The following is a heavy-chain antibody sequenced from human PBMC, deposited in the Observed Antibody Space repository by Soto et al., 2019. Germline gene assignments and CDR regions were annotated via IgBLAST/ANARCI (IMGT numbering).Heavy chain of an antibody. CDR3: AREHSSSWLDHDAFDI. V-gene: IGHV1-3*01. D-gene: IGHD6-13*01. CDR2: INAGNGNT. J-gene: IGHJ3*02. CDR1: GYTFTSYA. Sequence: ASVKVSCKASGYTFTSYAMYWVRQAPGQRLEWMGWINAGNGNTKYSQKFQGRVTITRDTSASTAYMELSSLRSEDTAVYYCAREHSSSWLDHDAFDIWGQGTMVTVSS.